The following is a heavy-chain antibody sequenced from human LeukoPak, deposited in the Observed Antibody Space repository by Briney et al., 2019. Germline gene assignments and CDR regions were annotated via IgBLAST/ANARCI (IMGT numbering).Heavy chain of an antibody. CDR1: GFTFSSYD. V-gene: IGHV3-13*04. Sequence: GGSLRLSCAASGFTFSSYDMLWVRQATGEGLEWVSAINTAGDTYYPGSVQGRFTVSRENAKSSFYLQMNSLRAGDTAVCFCTRAPPGTGWLIDYWGQGTLVTVSS. CDR2: INTAGDT. D-gene: IGHD6-19*01. CDR3: TRAPPGTGWLIDY. J-gene: IGHJ4*02.